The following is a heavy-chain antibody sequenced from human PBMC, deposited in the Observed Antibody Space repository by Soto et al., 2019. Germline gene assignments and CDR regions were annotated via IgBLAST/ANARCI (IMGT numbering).Heavy chain of an antibody. V-gene: IGHV3-74*01. CDR1: GFAFSSYW. D-gene: IGHD1-20*01. J-gene: IGHJ4*02. Sequence: GGSLRLSCAASGFAFSSYWMHWVRQAPGKGLVWVARISHDGRSTTYTDSVKGRFTISRDDAKNTLYLQMSSLRADDTAVYYCVRDGGYNWNLFDYWGQGTLVTVSS. CDR2: ISHDGRST. CDR3: VRDGGYNWNLFDY.